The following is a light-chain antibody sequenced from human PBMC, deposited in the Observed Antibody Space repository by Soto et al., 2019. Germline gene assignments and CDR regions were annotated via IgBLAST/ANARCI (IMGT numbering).Light chain of an antibody. V-gene: IGKV3-20*01. J-gene: IGKJ4*01. Sequence: EIVLTQSPGTLSLSPGERATLSCRASQSVSSSYLAWYQQKPGQAPRLLIYGASSRATGIPDRFSGSGSGTDFPLTISRLEPEDFAVHYCHQYDRSPLTFRGGTKVDIK. CDR2: GAS. CDR3: HQYDRSPLT. CDR1: QSVSSSY.